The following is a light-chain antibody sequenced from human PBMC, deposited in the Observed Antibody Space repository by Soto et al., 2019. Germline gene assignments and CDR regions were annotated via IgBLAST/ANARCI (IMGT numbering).Light chain of an antibody. CDR3: SSYAGSNNRYV. Sequence: QSALTQLPSASGSPGQSVTISCTGTSSDVGGYNYVSWYQQHPGKAPKLMIYEVSKRPSGVPDRFSGSKSGNTASLTVSGLQAEDEADYYCSSYAGSNNRYVFGTGTKVTVL. J-gene: IGLJ1*01. CDR1: SSDVGGYNY. V-gene: IGLV2-8*01. CDR2: EVS.